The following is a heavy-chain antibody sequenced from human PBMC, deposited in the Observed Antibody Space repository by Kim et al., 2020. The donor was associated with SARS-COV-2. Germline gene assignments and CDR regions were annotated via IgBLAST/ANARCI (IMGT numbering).Heavy chain of an antibody. CDR2: T. V-gene: IGHV1-8*01. Sequence: TGYAKKFQGRVTMTRNTSISTAYMELSSLRSEDTAVYYCARRPGSGDFDYWGQGTLVTVSS. CDR3: ARRPGSGDFDY. J-gene: IGHJ4*02. D-gene: IGHD3-10*01.